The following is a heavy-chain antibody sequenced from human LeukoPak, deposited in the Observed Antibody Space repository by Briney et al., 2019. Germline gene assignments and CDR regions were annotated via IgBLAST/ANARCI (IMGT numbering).Heavy chain of an antibody. Sequence: SVKVSYKASGYTFTVYYMLWVRQAPGQGLEGVGCINPNNDGQNYAQKLQGRVTMTRDTSIRTAYMELSRLRSDDTAVYYCAREGVDFWRGYSYSPFDYWGQGTLVTVSS. CDR1: GYTFTVYY. CDR3: AREGVDFWRGYSYSPFDY. V-gene: IGHV1-2*02. D-gene: IGHD3-3*01. J-gene: IGHJ4*02. CDR2: INPNNDGQ.